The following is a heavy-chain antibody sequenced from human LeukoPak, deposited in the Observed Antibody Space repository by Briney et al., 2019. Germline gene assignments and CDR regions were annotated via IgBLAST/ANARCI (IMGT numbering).Heavy chain of an antibody. J-gene: IGHJ4*01. D-gene: IGHD6-25*01. CDR2: ISGSGGST. CDR1: GFTFSSYA. Sequence: GGSLRLSCAASGFTFSSYAMSWVRQAPGKGLEWVSTISGSGGSTDYADSVKGRFTISRDNSKKTLYLQMNSLRAEDTAVYYCAKYRSTTAAGKDFDDWGQGTLVTVSS. V-gene: IGHV3-23*01. CDR3: AKYRSTTAAGKDFDD.